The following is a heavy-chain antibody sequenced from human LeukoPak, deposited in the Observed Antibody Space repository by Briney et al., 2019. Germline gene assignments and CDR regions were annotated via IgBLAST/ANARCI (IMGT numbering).Heavy chain of an antibody. CDR3: ALSSAPDIVVVPAAVGDSYFDY. J-gene: IGHJ4*02. D-gene: IGHD2-2*01. Sequence: ESGPTLVKPTQTLTLTCTFSGFSLSTSGVGVGLIRQPPGKALEWLALIYWDDDKRYSPSLKSRLTITKDTSKNQVVLTMTNMDPVDTATYYCALSSAPDIVVVPAAVGDSYFDYWGQGTLVTVSS. CDR2: IYWDDDK. CDR1: GFSLSTSGVG. V-gene: IGHV2-5*02.